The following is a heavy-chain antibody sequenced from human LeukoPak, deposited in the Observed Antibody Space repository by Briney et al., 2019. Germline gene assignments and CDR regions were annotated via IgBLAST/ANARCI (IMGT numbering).Heavy chain of an antibody. CDR2: INHTGSI. J-gene: IGHJ5*02. CDR1: GGSFSDYY. V-gene: IGHV4-34*01. Sequence: PSETLSLTCAVYGGSFSDYYWSWIRQPPGKGLEWIGEINHTGSIFYNPSLKSRVTISLDTSKNQFSLKLSSVTAADTAVYYCARHIPKTEYSYTYSLGPTLRWFDPWGQGTLVTVSS. D-gene: IGHD5-18*01. CDR3: ARHIPKTEYSYTYSLGPTLRWFDP.